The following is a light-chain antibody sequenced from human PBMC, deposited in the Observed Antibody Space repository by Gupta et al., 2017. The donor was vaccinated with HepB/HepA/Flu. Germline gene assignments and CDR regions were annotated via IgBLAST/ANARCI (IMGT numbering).Light chain of an antibody. Sequence: ETELPQSPDTLSLSPGDRATLSCRASQTVGNNYIAWYQQKPGQAPNLLINGTSNRATGIRERFSGSGSATDFTLIISRLEPEDSAMYYCHQFGRFGGGTKVEI. CDR1: QTVGNNY. CDR2: GTS. V-gene: IGKV3-20*01. CDR3: HQFGR. J-gene: IGKJ4*02.